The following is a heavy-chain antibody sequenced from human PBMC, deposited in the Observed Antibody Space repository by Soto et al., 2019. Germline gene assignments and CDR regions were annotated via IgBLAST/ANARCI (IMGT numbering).Heavy chain of an antibody. V-gene: IGHV1-69*13. CDR2: IIPIFGTA. CDR3: ARGRGYNWNLLYYYYGMDV. J-gene: IGHJ6*02. CDR1: GGTFSSYA. Sequence: SVKVSCKASGGTFSSYAISWVRQAPGQGLEWMGGIIPIFGTANYAQKFQGRVTITADESTSTAYTELSSLRSEDTAVYYCARGRGYNWNLLYYYYGMDVWGQGTTVTVSS. D-gene: IGHD1-20*01.